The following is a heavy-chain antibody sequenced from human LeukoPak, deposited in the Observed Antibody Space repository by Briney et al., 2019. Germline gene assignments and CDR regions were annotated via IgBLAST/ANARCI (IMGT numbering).Heavy chain of an antibody. V-gene: IGHV1-2*02. CDR2: INPNSGGT. CDR1: GYTFTGYY. CDR3: ARDLRYCGGDCYYYYYYYMDV. Sequence: AASVKVSCKASGYTFTGYYMHWVRQAPGQGLEWMGWINPNSGGTNYAQKFQGRVTMTSDTSITTAYMDLSRLRSDDTAVYYCARDLRYCGGDCYYYYYYYMDVWGKGTTVTVSS. J-gene: IGHJ6*03. D-gene: IGHD2-21*01.